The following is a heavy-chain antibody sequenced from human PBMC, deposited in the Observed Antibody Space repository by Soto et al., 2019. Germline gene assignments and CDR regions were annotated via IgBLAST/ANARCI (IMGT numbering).Heavy chain of an antibody. Sequence: QVQLVQSGTEVKTPGASVKVSCHASGYTFTNYGINWVRQAPGQGLEWMAWISAYNGKTHHAPFVQERVTMTTDTTTRTAYMELTSLRSDDTAVYYCGRRGGTYGRGPFDWWGQGTMVTVSS. D-gene: IGHD3-16*01. CDR1: GYTFTNYG. CDR2: ISAYNGKT. J-gene: IGHJ3*01. V-gene: IGHV1-18*04. CDR3: GRRGGTYGRGPFDW.